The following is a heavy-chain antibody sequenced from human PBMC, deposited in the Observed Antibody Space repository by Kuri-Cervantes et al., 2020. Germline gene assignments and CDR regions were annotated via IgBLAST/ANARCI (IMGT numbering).Heavy chain of an antibody. CDR1: GGSISSGGYY. D-gene: IGHD6-6*01. J-gene: IGHJ6*03. CDR2: IYYSGST. Sequence: SETLSLTCTVSGGSISSGGYYWSWIRQPPGKGLEWIGYIYYSGSTNYNPSLKSRVTISVDTSKNQFSLKLSSVTAADTAVYYCAAGGIAARYYYYYMDVWGKGTTVTVSS. V-gene: IGHV4-61*08. CDR3: AAGGIAARYYYYYMDV.